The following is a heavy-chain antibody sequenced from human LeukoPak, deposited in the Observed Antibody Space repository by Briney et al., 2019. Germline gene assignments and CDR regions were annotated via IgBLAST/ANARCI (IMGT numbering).Heavy chain of an antibody. CDR1: GYAFTSYD. J-gene: IGHJ6*03. Sequence: GASVKVSCKASGYAFTSYDINWVRQATGQGLEWMGWMNPNSGNAGYAQKFQGRVTMTRNTSISTAYMELSSLRSEDTAVYYCARVGLQYYYYYYMDVWGKGTTVTVSS. CDR2: MNPNSGNA. V-gene: IGHV1-8*01. CDR3: ARVGLQYYYYYYMDV.